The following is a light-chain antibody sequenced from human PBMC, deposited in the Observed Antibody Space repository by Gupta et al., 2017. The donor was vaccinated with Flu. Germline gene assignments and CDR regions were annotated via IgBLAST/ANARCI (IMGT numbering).Light chain of an antibody. Sequence: QSVLTQPPSTSGTPGQRVTISCSGSSSNIGTYTVNWYQQLPGTAPKLLIYSNNQRPSGVPDRFSGSKAGTSASRAIXGXQAEDEXEEDCAEEADSLNGGVFGGGTKLTVL. CDR3: AEEADSLNGGV. CDR1: SSNIGTYT. V-gene: IGLV1-44*01. CDR2: SNN. J-gene: IGLJ3*02.